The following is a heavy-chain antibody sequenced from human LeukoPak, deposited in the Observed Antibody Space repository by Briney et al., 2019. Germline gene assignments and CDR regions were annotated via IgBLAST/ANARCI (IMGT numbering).Heavy chain of an antibody. D-gene: IGHD3-10*01. CDR3: ARSLYYYDGLDI. Sequence: SETLSLTCTVSDGSISGYYWNWIRQPPGKGLEWIGYINYSGSTNYNPSLKSRVTISVDTSKNQFSLKLNSVTAADTAIYYCARSLYYYDGLDIWGQGTMVTVSS. CDR2: INYSGST. V-gene: IGHV4-59*01. CDR1: DGSISGYY. J-gene: IGHJ3*02.